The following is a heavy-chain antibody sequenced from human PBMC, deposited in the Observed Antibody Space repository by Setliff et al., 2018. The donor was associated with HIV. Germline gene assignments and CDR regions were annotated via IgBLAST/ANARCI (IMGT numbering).Heavy chain of an antibody. V-gene: IGHV3-21*01. CDR3: AKNLYSSRWSPLDY. Sequence: GGSLRLSCEASGFTFSYYTMNWVRQAPGKGLEWVASISPNSSNTYYADSMKGRFTISRDNSKNTLYLQMNSLRTEDTAVYFCAKNLYSSRWSPLDYWGQGTLVTVSS. CDR2: ISPNSSNT. D-gene: IGHD6-13*01. CDR1: GFTFSYYT. J-gene: IGHJ4*02.